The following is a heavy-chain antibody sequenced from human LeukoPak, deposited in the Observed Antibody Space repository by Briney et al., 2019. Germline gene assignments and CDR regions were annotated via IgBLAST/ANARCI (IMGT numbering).Heavy chain of an antibody. Sequence: QPGASLRLSCAASGFTFSTYTMSWVRQAPGKGLEWVSALGGSGENKYYADSVKGRFTISRENSKNTQYLQVNSLRVEDTAMYYCAKEDSSGWIHYWGQGNLVTVSS. J-gene: IGHJ4*02. CDR2: LGGSGENK. V-gene: IGHV3-23*01. CDR1: GFTFSTYT. CDR3: AKEDSSGWIHY. D-gene: IGHD6-19*01.